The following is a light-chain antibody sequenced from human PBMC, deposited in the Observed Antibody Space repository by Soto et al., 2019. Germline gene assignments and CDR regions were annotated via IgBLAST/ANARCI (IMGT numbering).Light chain of an antibody. J-gene: IGLJ1*01. CDR2: EVS. Sequence: QSALTQPASVSGSPGQSITISCTGTSSDVGGYNYVSWYQQHPGKAPKLMIYEVSNRPSGVSNRFSGSKSGNTASLTISGLQAEDDAEYYCSSYTSSSPYVFGTGTKLTVL. CDR1: SSDVGGYNY. CDR3: SSYTSSSPYV. V-gene: IGLV2-14*01.